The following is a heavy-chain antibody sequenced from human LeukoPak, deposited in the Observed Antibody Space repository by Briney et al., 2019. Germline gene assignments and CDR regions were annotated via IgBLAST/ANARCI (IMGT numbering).Heavy chain of an antibody. CDR3: AKVGIRISLIVVVFTTADDWYFDL. CDR1: GFTFDDYG. Sequence: PGGSLRLSCAASGFTFDDYGMSWVRQAPGKGLEWVSGISGSGGSTYYADSVKGRLTISRDNSKNTLYLQMDSLRAEDTAVYYCAKVGIRISLIVVVFTTADDWYFDLWGRGTLVTVSS. J-gene: IGHJ2*01. CDR2: ISGSGGST. V-gene: IGHV3-23*01. D-gene: IGHD3-22*01.